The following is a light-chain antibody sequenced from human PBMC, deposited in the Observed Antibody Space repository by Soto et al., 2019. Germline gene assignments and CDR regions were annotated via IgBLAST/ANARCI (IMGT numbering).Light chain of an antibody. Sequence: DIQMTQSPSTLSASAGDRVTITCRASQSISSWLAWFQQKPGKAPQLLIYKASNLQGGVPSRFSGSGSGTEFTLTISGLQPDDFGTYYCLQYSSYPWTFGQGTEVEI. V-gene: IGKV1-5*03. CDR2: KAS. J-gene: IGKJ1*01. CDR1: QSISSW. CDR3: LQYSSYPWT.